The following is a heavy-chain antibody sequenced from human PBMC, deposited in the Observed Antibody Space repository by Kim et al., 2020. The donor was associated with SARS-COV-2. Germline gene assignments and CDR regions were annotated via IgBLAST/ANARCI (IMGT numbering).Heavy chain of an antibody. CDR1: GYSFTSYW. V-gene: IGHV5-51*01. D-gene: IGHD1-26*01. CDR2: IYPGDSDT. CDR3: ARLGAMTPQSYYYGMDV. J-gene: IGHJ6*02. Sequence: GESLKISCKGSGYSFTSYWIGWVRQMPGKGLEWMGIIYPGDSDTRYSPSFQGQVTISADKSISTAYLQWSSLKASDTAMYYCARLGAMTPQSYYYGMDVWGQGTTVTVSS.